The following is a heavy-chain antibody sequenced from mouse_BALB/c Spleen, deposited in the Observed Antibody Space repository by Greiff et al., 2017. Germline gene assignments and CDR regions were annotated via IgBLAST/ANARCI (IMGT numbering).Heavy chain of an antibody. CDR1: GFSLSTSGMG. D-gene: IGHD2-14*01. CDR2: IWWDDVK. V-gene: IGHV8-8*01. CDR3: ARPFYYRYGYFDV. Sequence: VKLQESGPGILQPSQTLSLTCSFSGFSLSTSGMGVGWIRQPSGKGLEWLAHIWWDDVKRYNPALKSRLTLSKDTSSSQVFLKIASVDTADTATYYCARPFYYRYGYFDVWGAGTTVTVSS. J-gene: IGHJ1*01.